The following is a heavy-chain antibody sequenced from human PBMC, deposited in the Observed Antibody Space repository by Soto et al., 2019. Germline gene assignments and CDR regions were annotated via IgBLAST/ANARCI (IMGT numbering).Heavy chain of an antibody. CDR2: IHPNTGNT. D-gene: IGHD3-3*01. J-gene: IGHJ5*02. CDR3: ARGRVLRFFVWLSLPGPSHNLFDP. CDR1: GNTFTRYD. V-gene: IGHV1-8*01. Sequence: ASGKVSCKEWGNTFTRYDINWGRQATGQGLEWKGWIHPNTGNTGYAQKFQGRVTMTRTTSISTAYMELSSLRSEDTAVYYCARGRVLRFFVWLSLPGPSHNLFDPWAQRTLVTVSS.